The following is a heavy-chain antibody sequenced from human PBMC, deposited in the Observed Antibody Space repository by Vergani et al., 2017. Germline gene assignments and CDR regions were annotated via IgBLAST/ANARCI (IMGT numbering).Heavy chain of an antibody. V-gene: IGHV3-33*01. CDR2: TWFDGNNK. D-gene: IGHD1-14*01. CDR3: ARDLRLLYNRFDP. J-gene: IGHJ5*02. CDR1: GFTFNQYG. Sequence: QVQLVESGGGVVQPGRSLRLSCAASGFTFNQYGMHWVRQAPGKGLELVAVTWFDGNNKQYADSVKGRFTISRDNSKSTMYLQMNSLRDEDTGVDYCARDLRLLYNRFDPWGQGTLVTVSS.